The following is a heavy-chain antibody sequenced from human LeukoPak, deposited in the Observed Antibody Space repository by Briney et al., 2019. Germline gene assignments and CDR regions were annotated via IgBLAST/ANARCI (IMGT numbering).Heavy chain of an antibody. Sequence: GGSLRLSCAASGFTLGSYWMHWVRQVPGKGLVWVSRINSDGSATTHADSVKGRFTISRDNAKNTLYLPMNSLRAEDTAVYYCARGSYSLGGFDYWGQGTLVTVSS. J-gene: IGHJ4*02. V-gene: IGHV3-74*01. CDR2: INSDGSAT. CDR3: ARGSYSLGGFDY. D-gene: IGHD6-13*01. CDR1: GFTLGSYW.